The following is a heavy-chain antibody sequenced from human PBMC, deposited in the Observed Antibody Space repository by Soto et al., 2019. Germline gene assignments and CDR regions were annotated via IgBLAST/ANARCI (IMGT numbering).Heavy chain of an antibody. J-gene: IGHJ4*02. CDR2: ISHSGSP. D-gene: IGHD5-18*01. Sequence: QVQLQESGPGLVKPSQTLSLSCTVSGGSISSAAYYWSWIRQHPGKGLEWIGYISHSGSPYYTPSLKSRVIISADTSKNQFSLNLTSVTAADTAVYYCAREYTYGSNLFDCWGQGALVTVSS. CDR3: AREYTYGSNLFDC. CDR1: GGSISSAAYY. V-gene: IGHV4-31*03.